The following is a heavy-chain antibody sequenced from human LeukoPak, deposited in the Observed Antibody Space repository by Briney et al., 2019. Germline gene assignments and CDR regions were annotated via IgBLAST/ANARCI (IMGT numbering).Heavy chain of an antibody. CDR3: ARDPYSGSYGNYYYYYMDV. CDR2: IRYDGSNK. V-gene: IGHV3-30*02. J-gene: IGHJ6*03. Sequence: GGSLRLSCAASGFTFSSYGMHWVRQAPGKGLEWVAFIRYDGSNKYYADSVKGRFTISRDNSKNTLYLQVNSLRPDDTAVYYCARDPYSGSYGNYYYYYMDVWGKGTTVTISS. D-gene: IGHD1-26*01. CDR1: GFTFSSYG.